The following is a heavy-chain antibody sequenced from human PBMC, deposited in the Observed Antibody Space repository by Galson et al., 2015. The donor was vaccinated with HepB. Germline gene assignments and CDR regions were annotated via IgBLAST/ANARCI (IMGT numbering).Heavy chain of an antibody. D-gene: IGHD3-22*01. J-gene: IGHJ4*02. CDR3: ARRDSSAWYFDL. Sequence: ETLSLTCNVSGDSIANYYWSWIRRPAGKGLEWIGRIHSGGVTNYNPSLKSRVAMSVDASRNQISLKLSSVTAADTAIYFCARRDSSAWYFDLWGQGTRVTVSS. CDR1: GDSIANYY. V-gene: IGHV4-4*07. CDR2: IHSGGVT.